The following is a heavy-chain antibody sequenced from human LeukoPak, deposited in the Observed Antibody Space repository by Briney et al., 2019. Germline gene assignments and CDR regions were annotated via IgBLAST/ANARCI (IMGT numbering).Heavy chain of an antibody. D-gene: IGHD6-13*01. Sequence: SETLSLTCSVSGYSISSGYYWGWIRQPPGKGLEWIGCIYQSGSTYYNPSLKSRVTISVDTSKNQFSLKLSSVTAADTALYYCARDHATSSSWYGHAYWGQGILVTVSS. CDR2: IYQSGST. J-gene: IGHJ4*02. CDR3: ARDHATSSSWYGHAY. V-gene: IGHV4-38-2*02. CDR1: GYSISSGYY.